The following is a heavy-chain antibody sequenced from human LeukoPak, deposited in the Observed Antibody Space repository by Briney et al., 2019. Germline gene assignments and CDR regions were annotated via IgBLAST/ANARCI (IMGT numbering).Heavy chain of an antibody. CDR3: PYWDSSGLILRVY. D-gene: IGHD3-22*01. CDR2: IYTSGST. CDR1: GGSISSYY. J-gene: IGHJ4*02. Sequence: SETLSLTCTVSGGSISSYYWSWIRQPAGKGLEWIGRIYTSGSTNYNPSLKSRVTMSVDTSKNQFSLKLSSVTAADTAVYYHPYWDSSGLILRVYRGRGTLVTVSS. V-gene: IGHV4-4*07.